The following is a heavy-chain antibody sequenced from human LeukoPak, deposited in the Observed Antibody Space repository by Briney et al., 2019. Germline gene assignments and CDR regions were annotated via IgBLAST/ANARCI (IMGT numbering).Heavy chain of an antibody. CDR1: GGSISGSY. CDR3: ARDFGSGWYDAFDI. CDR2: IYYSGST. J-gene: IGHJ3*02. V-gene: IGHV4-59*01. Sequence: PSETLSLTCTVPGGSISGSYWSSSRQPPGKGLEWIGYIYYSGSTNYNPSLKSRVTISVDTSKNQFSLKLSSVTAADTAVYYCARDFGSGWYDAFDIWVQGTMVTVSS. D-gene: IGHD6-19*01.